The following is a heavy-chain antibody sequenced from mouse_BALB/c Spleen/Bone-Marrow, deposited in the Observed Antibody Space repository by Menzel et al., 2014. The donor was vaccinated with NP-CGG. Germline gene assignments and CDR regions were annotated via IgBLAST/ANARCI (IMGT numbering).Heavy chain of an antibody. V-gene: IGHV1S41*01. CDR2: IAPGSGST. CDR1: GYTFASYW. Sequence: DLVKPGASVKLSCKASGYTFASYWINWIKQRPGQGLEWIGRIAPGSGSTYYNEMFKGKATLTVDTSSSTAIQLSSLSSEDSAVYFCARREVRREGYYFDCWGQGTTLTVSS. D-gene: IGHD2-14*01. J-gene: IGHJ2*01. CDR3: ARREVRREGYYFDC.